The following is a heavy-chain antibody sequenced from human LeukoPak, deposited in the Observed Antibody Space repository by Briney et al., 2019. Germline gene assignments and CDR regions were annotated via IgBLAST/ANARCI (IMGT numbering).Heavy chain of an antibody. V-gene: IGHV1-2*02. J-gene: IGHJ3*02. CDR1: GYTFIDFF. Sequence: ASVKVSCKASGYTFIDFFIHWVRQAPGQGLEWVGWIRPNNGDTKYAENFQGRVTMTRDTSTSTAYMELRRLISDDTAVYYCTRDWGPNSGNFHYDAFDIWGQGTMVIVSS. CDR3: TRDWGPNSGNFHYDAFDI. CDR2: IRPNNGDT. D-gene: IGHD1-26*01.